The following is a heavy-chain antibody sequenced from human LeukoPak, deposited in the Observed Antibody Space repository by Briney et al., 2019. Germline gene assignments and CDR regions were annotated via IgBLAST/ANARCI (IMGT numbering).Heavy chain of an antibody. J-gene: IGHJ4*02. CDR1: GFTFSSYA. CDR2: ISGSGGST. D-gene: IGHD3-9*01. V-gene: IGHV3-23*01. CDR3: AKTYYDILTGYPAYFDY. Sequence: PGGSLRLSCAASGFTFSSYAMSWVRQAPGKGLEWVSAISGSGGSTYYADSVKGRFTISRDNSKNTPYLRMNSLRAEDTAVYYCAKTYYDILTGYPAYFDYWGQGTLVTVSS.